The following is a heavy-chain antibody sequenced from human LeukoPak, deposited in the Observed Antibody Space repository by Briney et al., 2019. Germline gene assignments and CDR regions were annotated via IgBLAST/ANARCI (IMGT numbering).Heavy chain of an antibody. CDR2: INADDGNT. Sequence: AASVKVSCKTSGYTFTTYAIHWVRQAPGQRLEWMGLINADDGNTRYSQRFQGRVTITRDTSANTAYMELSSLRAEDTAIYYCAKPFPGHYDILTGYYAPPDYWGQGTLVTVSS. J-gene: IGHJ4*02. D-gene: IGHD3-9*01. V-gene: IGHV1-3*01. CDR3: AKPFPGHYDILTGYYAPPDY. CDR1: GYTFTTYA.